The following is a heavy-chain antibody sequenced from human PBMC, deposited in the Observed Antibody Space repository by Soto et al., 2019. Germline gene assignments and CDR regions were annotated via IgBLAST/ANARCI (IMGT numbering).Heavy chain of an antibody. V-gene: IGHV3-33*08. CDR1: GFMFSNYG. J-gene: IGHJ5*02. CDR3: ARGDFWSGYPTGNWFDP. D-gene: IGHD3-3*01. CDR2: IWDDGSKK. Sequence: PGGSLRLSCAVSGFMFSNYGMSWVRQAPGKGLEWVAVIWDDGSKKYYVDSVKGRFTISRDNSKNTLYLQMNSLRAEDTAVYYCARGDFWSGYPTGNWFDPWGQGTLVTVSS.